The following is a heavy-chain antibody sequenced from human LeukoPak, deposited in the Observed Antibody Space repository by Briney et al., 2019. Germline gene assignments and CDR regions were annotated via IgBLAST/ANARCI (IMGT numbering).Heavy chain of an antibody. CDR3: ASSYYGGDYYYYYGMDV. V-gene: IGHV1-69*04. CDR2: IIPILGIA. D-gene: IGHD1-26*01. CDR1: GGTFSSYA. Sequence: SVKVSCKASGGTFSSYAISWVRQAPGQGLEWMGRIIPILGIANYAQKFQGRVTITADKSTSTAYMELSSLRSGDTAVYYCASSYYGGDYYYYYGMDVWGQGTTVTVSS. J-gene: IGHJ6*02.